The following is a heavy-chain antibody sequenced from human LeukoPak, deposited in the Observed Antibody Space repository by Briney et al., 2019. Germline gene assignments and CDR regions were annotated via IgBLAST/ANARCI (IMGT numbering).Heavy chain of an antibody. D-gene: IGHD6-6*01. Sequence: GGSLRLSCAASGFTFSSYSMNWVRQAPGKGLEWVSSISSSSSYIYYADSVKGRFTISRDNAKNSLYLQMNSLRAEDTAVYYCAREEYSSSSKYYYYYYYMDVWGKGTTVTVSS. V-gene: IGHV3-21*01. CDR3: AREEYSSSSKYYYYYYYMDV. CDR2: ISSSSSYI. CDR1: GFTFSSYS. J-gene: IGHJ6*03.